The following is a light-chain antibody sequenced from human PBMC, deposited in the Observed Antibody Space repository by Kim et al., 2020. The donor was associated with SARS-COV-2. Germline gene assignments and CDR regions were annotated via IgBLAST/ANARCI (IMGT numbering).Light chain of an antibody. J-gene: IGLJ3*02. V-gene: IGLV6-57*01. CDR2: EDN. CDR1: SGSIASNY. Sequence: TVTLSCTRSSGSIASNYVKWYQQRPGSSPTTVIYEDNQRPSGVPDRFSGSIDSSSNSASLTISGLKTEDEADYYCQSYDSSNPNWVFGGGTKLTVL. CDR3: QSYDSSNPNWV.